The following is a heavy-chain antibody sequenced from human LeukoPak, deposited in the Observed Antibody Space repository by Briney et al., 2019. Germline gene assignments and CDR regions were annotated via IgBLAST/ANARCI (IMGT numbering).Heavy chain of an antibody. CDR2: ISYDGSNK. Sequence: GRSLRLSCAASGFTFSSYAMHWVRQAPGKGLEWVAVISYDGSNKYYADSVKGRFTISRDNSKNTLYLQMNSLRAEDTAVYYCARESSAAGFSFDYWGQGTLVTVSS. CDR3: ARESSAAGFSFDY. CDR1: GFTFSSYA. J-gene: IGHJ4*02. D-gene: IGHD6-13*01. V-gene: IGHV3-30*04.